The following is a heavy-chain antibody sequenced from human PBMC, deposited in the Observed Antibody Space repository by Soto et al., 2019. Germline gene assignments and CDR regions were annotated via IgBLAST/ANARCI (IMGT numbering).Heavy chain of an antibody. J-gene: IGHJ3*02. CDR2: IIPIFGTA. CDR3: ARDRRKDIVVVVAATQGALDI. V-gene: IGHV1-69*01. D-gene: IGHD2-15*01. Sequence: QVQLVQSGAEVKKPGSSVKVSCKASGGTFSSYAISWVRQAPGQGLEWMGGIIPIFGTANYTQKFQGRVTITADESTSTAYMELSSLRSEDTAVYYCARDRRKDIVVVVAATQGALDIWGQGTMVTVSS. CDR1: GGTFSSYA.